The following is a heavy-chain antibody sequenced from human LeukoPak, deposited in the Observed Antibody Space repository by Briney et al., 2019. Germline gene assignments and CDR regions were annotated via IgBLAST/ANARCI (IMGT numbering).Heavy chain of an antibody. CDR3: ARRQGCSSTSCPPDS. Sequence: PGESLKISCSGSGYSFTTYWNGWVRQMPGKSLEWMGIIYPGDSGTRYSPSFEGQVTMSADKSINTAYLQLSSLKASDTAIYYCARRQGCSSTSCPPDSWGQGTLVTVSS. CDR1: GYSFTTYW. V-gene: IGHV5-51*01. J-gene: IGHJ4*02. CDR2: IYPGDSGT. D-gene: IGHD2-2*01.